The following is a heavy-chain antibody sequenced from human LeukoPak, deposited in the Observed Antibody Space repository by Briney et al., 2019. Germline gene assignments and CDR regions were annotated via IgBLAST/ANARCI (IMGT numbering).Heavy chain of an antibody. V-gene: IGHV2-5*08. CDR1: GGSISSYYW. CDR3: AHRKATTFDY. J-gene: IGHJ4*02. Sequence: TLSLTCTVSGGSISSYYWSWIRQPPGKAPEWLALIYWDDDKRYSPSLKSRLTITKDTSRNQVVLTMTNMDPVDTATYYCAHRKATTFDYWGQGTLVTVSS. CDR2: IYWDDDK. D-gene: IGHD1-26*01.